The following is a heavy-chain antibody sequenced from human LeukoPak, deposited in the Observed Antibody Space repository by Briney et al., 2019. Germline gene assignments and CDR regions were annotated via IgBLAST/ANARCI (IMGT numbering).Heavy chain of an antibody. CDR2: ISSSGSTI. Sequence: GGSLRLSCAASGFTFSDYYMSWIRQAPGKGLECVSDISSSGSTIYYTDSVKGRFTISRDNAKNSLYLQMNSLRAEDTAVYFCARDSAPSIASRPYPDYWGQGTLVTVSS. V-gene: IGHV3-11*04. J-gene: IGHJ4*02. CDR3: ARDSAPSIASRPYPDY. CDR1: GFTFSDYY. D-gene: IGHD6-6*01.